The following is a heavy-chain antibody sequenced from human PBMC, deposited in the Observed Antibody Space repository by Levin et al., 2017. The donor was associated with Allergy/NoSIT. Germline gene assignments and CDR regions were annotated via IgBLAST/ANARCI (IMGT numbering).Heavy chain of an antibody. D-gene: IGHD6-13*01. CDR1: GFTFRNYG. J-gene: IGHJ4*02. V-gene: IGHV3-33*01. CDR3: TRETAGITPAGTVAVFDS. CDR2: IWPDGSVQ. Sequence: GGSLRLSCAASGFTFRNYGMHWVRQAPGQGPEWVAVIWPDGSVQHYLDSVKGRFTVSRDNAKNILYLQMNSLRVEDTAVYYCTRETAGITPAGTVAVFDSWGQGTLVAVSS.